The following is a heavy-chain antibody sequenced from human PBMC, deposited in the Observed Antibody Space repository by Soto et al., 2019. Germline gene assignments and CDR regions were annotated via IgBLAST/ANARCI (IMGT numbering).Heavy chain of an antibody. J-gene: IGHJ4*02. CDR1: GFTFNSYA. Sequence: GGSLRLSCSASGFTFNSYAMHCVRQAPGKGLEYVSAISSNGGSTYYADSVKGRFTISRDNSKNTLYLQMSSLRAEDTAVYYCVKGPRYCSGGSCYYLDYWGQGTLVTVSS. CDR3: VKGPRYCSGGSCYYLDY. D-gene: IGHD2-15*01. CDR2: ISSNGGST. V-gene: IGHV3-64D*06.